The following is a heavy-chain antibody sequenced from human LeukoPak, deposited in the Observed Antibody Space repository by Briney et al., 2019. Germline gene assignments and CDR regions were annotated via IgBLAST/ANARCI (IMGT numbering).Heavy chain of an antibody. CDR2: IDSSSSTI. V-gene: IGHV3-48*04. Sequence: PGGSLRLSCAVSGFPFTTYNMNWVRQAPGKGLEWVSYIDSSSSTIKYADSVKGRFTISRDNAKNSLYLQMNSLRAEDTAVYYCARGSATGDNWFDPWGQGTLVTVSS. CDR3: ARGSATGDNWFDP. D-gene: IGHD3-10*01. CDR1: GFPFTTYN. J-gene: IGHJ5*02.